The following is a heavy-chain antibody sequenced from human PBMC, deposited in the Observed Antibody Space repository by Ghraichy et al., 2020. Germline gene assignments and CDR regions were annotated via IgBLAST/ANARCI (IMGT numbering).Heavy chain of an antibody. J-gene: IGHJ5*02. Sequence: SETLSPTCAVYGGSFSDYYWSWIRQPPGKGLEWIGEVNHSGSTNYNPSLKSRVTISVDTSKNQFSLKLSSVTAADTAVYYCARGGRAVPGRWIDPWGQGTLVTVSS. D-gene: IGHD1-14*01. CDR2: VNHSGST. V-gene: IGHV4-34*01. CDR1: GGSFSDYY. CDR3: ARGGRAVPGRWIDP.